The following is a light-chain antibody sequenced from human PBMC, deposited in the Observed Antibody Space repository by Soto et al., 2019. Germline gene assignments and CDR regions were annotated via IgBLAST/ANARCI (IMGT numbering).Light chain of an antibody. CDR3: AAWYDSLTGVI. CDR2: NNN. J-gene: IGLJ2*01. CDR1: SSNLGSNI. Sequence: QAVVTQPPSASGTPGQRVTISCSGSSSNLGSNIVNWYQQLPGTAPKLLIFNNNQRPSGVPDRFSGSKSGTSASLAISGLQSEDEADYYCAAWYDSLTGVIFGGGTKLTVL. V-gene: IGLV1-44*01.